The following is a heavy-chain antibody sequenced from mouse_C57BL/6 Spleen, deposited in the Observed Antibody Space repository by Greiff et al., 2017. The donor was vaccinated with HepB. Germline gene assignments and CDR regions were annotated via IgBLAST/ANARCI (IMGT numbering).Heavy chain of an antibody. D-gene: IGHD1-1*01. Sequence: QVQLQQPGAELVRPGTSVKLSCKASGYTFTSYWMHWVKQRPGQGLEWIGVIDPSDSYTNYNQKFKGKATLTVDTSSSTAYMQLSSLTSEDSAVYYCASGSSLYYFDYWGQGTTLTVSS. CDR2: IDPSDSYT. J-gene: IGHJ2*01. CDR1: GYTFTSYW. CDR3: ASGSSLYYFDY. V-gene: IGHV1-59*01.